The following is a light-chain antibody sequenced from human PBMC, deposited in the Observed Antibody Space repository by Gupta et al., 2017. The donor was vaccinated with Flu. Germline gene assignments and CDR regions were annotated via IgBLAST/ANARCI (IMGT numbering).Light chain of an antibody. CDR1: RSNIESNT. Sequence: RVTISCSGSRSNIESNTVSWYQQFPGTAPKLLIYTNDQRPSGVPDRFSGSKSGTSASLAISGLQSEDEADDYCAAWDDRLNGRVFGGGTKLTVL. CDR2: TND. CDR3: AAWDDRLNGRV. J-gene: IGLJ3*02. V-gene: IGLV1-44*01.